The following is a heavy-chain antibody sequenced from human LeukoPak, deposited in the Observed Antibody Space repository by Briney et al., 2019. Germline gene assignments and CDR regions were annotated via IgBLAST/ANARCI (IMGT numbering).Heavy chain of an antibody. J-gene: IGHJ4*02. CDR1: GLTFSIYD. Sequence: GVSLRLSCTVSGLTFSIYDMIWVRQAPGKGREWVSAMSECGSGTYDVDAVKGRFPISRGNSKATLSPQMNSLRTEDAGVYYCAKDIAQGYTLGSIEQDYCGQGTLVTVSS. CDR2: MSECGSGT. V-gene: IGHV3-23*01. D-gene: IGHD5-18*01. CDR3: AKDIAQGYTLGSIEQDY.